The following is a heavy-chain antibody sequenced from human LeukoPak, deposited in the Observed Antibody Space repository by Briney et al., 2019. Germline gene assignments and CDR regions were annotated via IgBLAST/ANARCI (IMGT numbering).Heavy chain of an antibody. Sequence: PTGGSLRLSCAASGFTFNGYWMSWVRQAPGQGLEWVANIKEDGSAKYYMDSVKGRFIISRDNTKNSLYLQMNSLRIEDTAVYYCVPHLSSGGYSVFHNWGQGTGVTVSS. CDR3: VPHLSSGGYSVFHN. D-gene: IGHD1-26*01. J-gene: IGHJ4*02. V-gene: IGHV3-7*01. CDR2: IKEDGSAK. CDR1: GFTFNGYW.